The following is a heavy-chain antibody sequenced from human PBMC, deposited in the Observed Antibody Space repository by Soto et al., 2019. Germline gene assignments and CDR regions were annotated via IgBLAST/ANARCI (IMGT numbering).Heavy chain of an antibody. Sequence: QMQLQESGPGLVKPSETLSLSCAVSGASISTNYWNWIRQPPGRGLEWIGYIWDSGNSNYNPSLMSRATLSVDTSKNQFSLKLTSATAADTAVYYCARYASGTYPFFDQWGRGTRVTVSS. V-gene: IGHV4-59*01. CDR1: GASISTNY. CDR3: ARYASGTYPFFDQ. D-gene: IGHD3-10*01. J-gene: IGHJ4*02. CDR2: IWDSGNS.